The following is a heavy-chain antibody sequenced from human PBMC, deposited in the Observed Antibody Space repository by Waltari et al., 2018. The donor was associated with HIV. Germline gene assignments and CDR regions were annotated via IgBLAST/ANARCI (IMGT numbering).Heavy chain of an antibody. V-gene: IGHV3-30*04. J-gene: IGHJ4*02. Sequence: QVQLVESGGDVVQPGRSLRLSCAASGFTFSTYALHWVRQAPGKGLEWVAFRSYDGRSKYYAHSVKGRFTISRDNSKNTLYLQMNSLRAEDTAVYYCARGSPYFDYWGQGTLVTVSS. CDR3: ARGSPYFDY. D-gene: IGHD3-10*01. CDR2: RSYDGRSK. CDR1: GFTFSTYA.